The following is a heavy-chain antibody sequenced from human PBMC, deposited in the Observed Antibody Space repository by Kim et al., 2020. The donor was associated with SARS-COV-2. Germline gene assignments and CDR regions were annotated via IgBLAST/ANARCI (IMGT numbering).Heavy chain of an antibody. CDR1: GFTFSSYD. D-gene: IGHD4-17*01. CDR3: ARGDRRYGDSHDAFDI. CDR2: IGTAGDT. V-gene: IGHV3-13*01. Sequence: GGSLRLSCAASGFTFSSYDMHWVRQATGKGLEWVSAIGTAGDTYYPGSVKGRFTISRENAKNSLYLQMNSLRAGDTAVYYCARGDRRYGDSHDAFDIWGQGTMVTVSS. J-gene: IGHJ3*02.